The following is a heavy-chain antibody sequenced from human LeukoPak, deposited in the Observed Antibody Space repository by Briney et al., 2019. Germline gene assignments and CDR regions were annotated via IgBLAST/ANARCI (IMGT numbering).Heavy chain of an antibody. CDR2: IRYDGSNK. CDR3: AKGSAGYYYGSGSAYFDY. V-gene: IGHV3-30*02. Sequence: GGTLRLSCAASGFTFSSYGMHWVRQAPGKGLEWVAFIRYDGSNKYYADSVKGRFTISRDNSKNTLYLQMNSLRAEDTAVYYCAKGSAGYYYGSGSAYFDYWGQGTLVTVSS. CDR1: GFTFSSYG. D-gene: IGHD3-10*01. J-gene: IGHJ4*02.